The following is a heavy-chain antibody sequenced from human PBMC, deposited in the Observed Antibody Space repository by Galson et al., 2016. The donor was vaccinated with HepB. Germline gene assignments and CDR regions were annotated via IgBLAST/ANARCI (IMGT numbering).Heavy chain of an antibody. CDR1: GYNFTHYA. D-gene: IGHD3-10*01. CDR2: INTDYGNT. V-gene: IGHV1-3*04. CDR3: ARDRRGGGSGRFYPLDY. Sequence: SVKVSCKASGYNFTHYALHWVRQAPGQRSEWMGWINTDYGNTKYSQKFQDRLTITRDTSATTANLELSSLRSEDTAVYYCARDRRGGGSGRFYPLDYWGQGTLVTVSS. J-gene: IGHJ4*02.